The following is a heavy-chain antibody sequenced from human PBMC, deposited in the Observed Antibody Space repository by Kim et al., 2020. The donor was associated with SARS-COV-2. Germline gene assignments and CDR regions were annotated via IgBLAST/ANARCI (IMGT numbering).Heavy chain of an antibody. V-gene: IGHV4-31*02. Sequence: GSTYYNPALKSRVTISEDTPKNQFSLKRSSVTAADTAVYYCAAAGAGMDVWGQGTTVTVSS. J-gene: IGHJ6*02. CDR2: GST. CDR3: AAAGAGMDV. D-gene: IGHD6-13*01.